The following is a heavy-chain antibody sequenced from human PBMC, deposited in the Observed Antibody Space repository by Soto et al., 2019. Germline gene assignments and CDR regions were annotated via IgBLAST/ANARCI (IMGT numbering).Heavy chain of an antibody. CDR2: IIPIFGTA. J-gene: IGHJ5*02. Sequence: QVQLVQSGAEVKKPGSSVKVSCTASGGTFSSYAISWVRQAPGQGLEWMGGIIPIFGTANYAQKFQGRVTITADESTSTAYMELSSLRSEDTAVYYCARESYYGSGSYYISWFDPWGQGTLVTVSS. CDR3: ARESYYGSGSYYISWFDP. D-gene: IGHD3-10*01. V-gene: IGHV1-69*01. CDR1: GGTFSSYA.